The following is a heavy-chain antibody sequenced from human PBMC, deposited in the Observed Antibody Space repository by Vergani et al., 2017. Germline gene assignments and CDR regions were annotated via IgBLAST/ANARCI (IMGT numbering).Heavy chain of an antibody. V-gene: IGHV3-23*01. J-gene: IGHJ6*02. CDR1: GFTFSSYA. CDR2: ISGSGGST. CDR3: AASREESGSYPLPYYYGMEV. Sequence: EVQLLESGGGLVQPGGSLRLSCAASGFTFSSYAMSWVRQAPGKGLEWVSAISGSGGSTYYADSVKGRFTISRDNSKNTLYLQMNSLRAEDTAVYYCAASREESGSYPLPYYYGMEVWGQGTTVTVSS. D-gene: IGHD1-26*01.